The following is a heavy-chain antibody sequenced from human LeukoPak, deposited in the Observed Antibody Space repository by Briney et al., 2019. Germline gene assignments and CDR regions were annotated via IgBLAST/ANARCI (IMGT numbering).Heavy chain of an antibody. CDR1: GGSISSYY. CDR3: ARLGRSSFFWREGNWFDP. J-gene: IGHJ5*02. D-gene: IGHD6-6*01. CDR2: IYYSGST. Sequence: PSETLSLTCTVSGGSISSYYWSWLRQPPGKGLEWIGYIYYSGSTNYNPSLKSRVTISVGTSKNQFSLKLSSVTAADTAVYYCARLGRSSFFWREGNWFDPWGQGTLVTVSS. V-gene: IGHV4-59*08.